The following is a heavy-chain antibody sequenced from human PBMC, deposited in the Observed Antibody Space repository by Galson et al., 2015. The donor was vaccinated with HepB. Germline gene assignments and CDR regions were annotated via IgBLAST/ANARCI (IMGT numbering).Heavy chain of an antibody. CDR3: AKDISHYGETGAGFDY. CDR1: GFTFDGYT. CDR2: ISWDGGST. D-gene: IGHD4-17*01. J-gene: IGHJ4*02. Sequence: SLRLSCAASGFTFDGYTMHWVRQAPGKGLEWVSLISWDGGSTYYADSVKGRFTISRDNSKNSLYLQMNSLRTEDTALYYCAKDISHYGETGAGFDYWGQGTLVTVSS. V-gene: IGHV3-43*01.